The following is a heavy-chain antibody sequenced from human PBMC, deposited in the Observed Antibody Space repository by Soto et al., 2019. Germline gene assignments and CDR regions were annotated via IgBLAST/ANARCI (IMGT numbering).Heavy chain of an antibody. CDR3: VRETQIVMVVVPTPGSPGAFDM. CDR2: VSHDGVNK. V-gene: IGHV3-30-3*01. Sequence: QMQLVESGGGVVQPGRSLRLSCAASGFSFRNYNLHWVRQAPGKGLEWVAVVSHDGVNKHYAESVKGRLSISRDSSRDTLYLQMNSLRPEDTAGYYCVRETQIVMVVVPTPGSPGAFDMWGQGTMVTVSS. J-gene: IGHJ3*02. D-gene: IGHD2-15*01. CDR1: GFSFRNYN.